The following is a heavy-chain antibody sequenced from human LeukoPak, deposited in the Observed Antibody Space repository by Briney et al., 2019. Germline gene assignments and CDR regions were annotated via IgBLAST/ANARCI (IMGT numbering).Heavy chain of an antibody. Sequence: GGSLRLSCAASGFTFSNYGLTWVRQAPGRGLEWVSSISGAGPYYADSVKGRISISRDNYKNTLYLQMSSLRAEDTAVYYCARDPNGNYVGAFDFQRWGQGTLVTVSS. CDR1: GFTFSNYG. CDR2: ISGAGP. CDR3: ARDPNGNYVGAFDFQR. V-gene: IGHV3-23*01. D-gene: IGHD4-17*01. J-gene: IGHJ1*01.